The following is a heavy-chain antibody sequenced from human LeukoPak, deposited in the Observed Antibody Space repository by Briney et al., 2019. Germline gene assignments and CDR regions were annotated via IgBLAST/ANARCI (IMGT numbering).Heavy chain of an antibody. CDR1: GGSISSYY. Sequence: SETLSLTCTVSGGSISSYYWSWIRQPLGKGLEWIGYIYYSGSTNYNPSLKSRVTISVDTSKNQFSLKLSSVTAADTAVYYCARRYYYGSGSFFSDYWGQGTLVTVSS. CDR2: IYYSGST. D-gene: IGHD3-10*01. V-gene: IGHV4-59*01. CDR3: ARRYYYGSGSFFSDY. J-gene: IGHJ4*02.